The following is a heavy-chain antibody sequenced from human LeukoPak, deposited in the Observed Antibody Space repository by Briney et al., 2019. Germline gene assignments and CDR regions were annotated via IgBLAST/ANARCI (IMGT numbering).Heavy chain of an antibody. CDR3: ARIGYSSSSIDY. Sequence: GGSLRLSCAASGFTFSRYWMNWVRQAPGKGLEWVANIKEDGTIKYYVDSVKGRLTIFRDNAKSSLFLQVNSLRAEDTAMYYCARIGYSSSSIDYWGQGTLVTVSS. CDR2: IKEDGTIK. D-gene: IGHD6-13*01. CDR1: GFTFSRYW. V-gene: IGHV3-7*01. J-gene: IGHJ4*02.